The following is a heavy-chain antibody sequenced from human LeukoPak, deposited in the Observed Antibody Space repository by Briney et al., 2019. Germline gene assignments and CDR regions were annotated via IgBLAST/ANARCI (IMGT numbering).Heavy chain of an antibody. CDR3: AREARVGGALQY. Sequence: GGSLRLSCAASGLTFSTYWMHWVRQAPGKGLAWVARINPDGSIRTYADSVQGRVTISRDTAKDTLFLQMNSLRAEDTAVYYCAREARVGGALQYWGEGTPVTVSS. CDR1: GLTFSTYW. D-gene: IGHD1-26*01. V-gene: IGHV3-74*03. J-gene: IGHJ4*02. CDR2: INPDGSIR.